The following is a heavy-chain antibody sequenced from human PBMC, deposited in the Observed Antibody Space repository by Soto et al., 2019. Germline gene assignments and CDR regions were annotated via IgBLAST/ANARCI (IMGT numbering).Heavy chain of an antibody. CDR2: ISTYSGDT. V-gene: IGHV1-18*01. Sequence: QVHLVQSGVEVKTPGASVKVSCQASGYTFFTYDISWVRQAPGQGLEWLGWISTYSGDTKYAQKFQGGVTMTTSTSTNTAYLERRSLRSDDTAVYYCARHHGPTTSENWFDPWGQGTLVTVSS. CDR3: ARHHGPTTSENWFDP. D-gene: IGHD5-12*01. J-gene: IGHJ5*02. CDR1: GYTFFTYD.